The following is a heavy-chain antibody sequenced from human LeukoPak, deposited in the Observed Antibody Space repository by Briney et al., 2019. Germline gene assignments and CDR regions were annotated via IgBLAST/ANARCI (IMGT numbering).Heavy chain of an antibody. CDR2: IIPIFGTA. J-gene: IGHJ4*02. CDR1: GGTFSSHA. CDR3: ASLGYYDSSGYGY. V-gene: IGHV1-69*05. D-gene: IGHD3-22*01. Sequence: ASVKVSCKASGGTFSSHAISWVRQAPGQGLEWMGRIIPIFGTANYAQKFQGRVTITTDESTSTAYMELSSLRSEDTAVYYCASLGYYDSSGYGYWGQGTLVTVSS.